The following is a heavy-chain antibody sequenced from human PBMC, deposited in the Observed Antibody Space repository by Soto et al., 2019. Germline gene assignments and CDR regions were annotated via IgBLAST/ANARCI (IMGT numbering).Heavy chain of an antibody. V-gene: IGHV1-69*06. CDR2: IIPIFGTA. CDR3: ARVHTIQLYETLFDT. J-gene: IGHJ5*02. D-gene: IGHD3-3*01. CDR1: GGTFSSYA. Sequence: SVKVSCKASGGTFSSYAISWVRQAPGQGLEWMGGIIPIFGTANYAQKFQGRVTITADKSTSTAYMELSSLRSEDTAVYYCARVHTIQLYETLFDTWGQGTLVTVSS.